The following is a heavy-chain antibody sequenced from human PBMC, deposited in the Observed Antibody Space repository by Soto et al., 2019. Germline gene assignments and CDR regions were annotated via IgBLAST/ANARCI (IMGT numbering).Heavy chain of an antibody. CDR3: ARDQGSHPGD. CDR1: GGSISSNNW. CDR2: IYHSGST. Sequence: QVQLQESGPGLVRPSGTLSLTCAVSGGSISSNNWWSWVRQPQGKGLEWIGEIYHSGSTNYNPSLKSRVTMSVVPSKNLFSLTLNSVTAADTAFYYCARDQGSHPGDWGQGTLVSVSS. V-gene: IGHV4-4*02. D-gene: IGHD6-13*01. J-gene: IGHJ4*02.